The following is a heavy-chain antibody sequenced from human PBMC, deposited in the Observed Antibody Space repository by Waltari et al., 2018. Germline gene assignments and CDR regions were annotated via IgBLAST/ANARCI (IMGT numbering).Heavy chain of an antibody. D-gene: IGHD3-16*01. CDR1: WLTISYNY. J-gene: IGHJ4*02. CDR3: ARYLVHYFDY. Sequence: EVQLVESGGCLIYPGWSLRLSCAASWLTISYNYMSWVRQAPGKGLEWVSVLYSAGHTYYADSVKGRFTISRDSSKNTLYLQMNSLRTEYTAVYYCARYLVHYFDYWGQGTLVTVSS. V-gene: IGHV3-53*01. CDR2: LYSAGHT.